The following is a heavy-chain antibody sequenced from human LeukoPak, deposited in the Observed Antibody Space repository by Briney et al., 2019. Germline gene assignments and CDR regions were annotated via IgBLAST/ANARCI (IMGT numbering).Heavy chain of an antibody. CDR2: IIPILGIA. CDR3: AHSSGFYYYGMDV. CDR1: GGTFSSYA. J-gene: IGHJ6*02. V-gene: IGHV1-69*04. D-gene: IGHD3-22*01. Sequence: SVKVSCKASGGTFSSYAISWVRQAPGQGLEWMGRIIPILGIANYAQKFQGRVTTTAGKSTSTAYMELSSLRSEDTAVYYCAHSSGFYYYGMDVWGQGTTVTVSS.